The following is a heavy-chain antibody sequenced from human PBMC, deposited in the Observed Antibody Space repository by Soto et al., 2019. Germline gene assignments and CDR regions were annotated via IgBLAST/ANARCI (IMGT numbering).Heavy chain of an antibody. CDR1: GFTFDDYA. J-gene: IGHJ6*03. Sequence: EVQLVESGGSLVQPGRSLRLSCAASGFTFDDYAMHWVRQAPGKGLEWVSGISWNSGSIGYADSVKGRFTISRDNAKNSLYLQMNSLRAEDTALYYCAKDRDPYYYYYYMDVWGKGTTVTVSS. V-gene: IGHV3-9*01. CDR3: AKDRDPYYYYYYMDV. CDR2: ISWNSGSI.